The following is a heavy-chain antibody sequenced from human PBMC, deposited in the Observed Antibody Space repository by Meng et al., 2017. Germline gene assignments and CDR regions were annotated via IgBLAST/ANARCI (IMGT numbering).Heavy chain of an antibody. CDR3: ATRGNPYLNC. J-gene: IGHJ4*02. Sequence: HGQCVPSGAVVTKPGASVKGSCDTSGYTLSSDGFAWVRQTPEQGLEWLGWINVYSGITNYAQKFQGRVTMTTDTSTRTGYMELTSLTSDDTATYYCATRGNPYLNCWGQGTLVTVSS. V-gene: IGHV1-18*01. CDR1: GYTLSSDG. CDR2: INVYSGIT.